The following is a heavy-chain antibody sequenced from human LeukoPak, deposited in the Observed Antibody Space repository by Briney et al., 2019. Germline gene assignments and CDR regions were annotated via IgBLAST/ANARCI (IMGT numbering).Heavy chain of an antibody. J-gene: IGHJ4*02. CDR2: IYHSGTT. V-gene: IGHV4-38-2*02. CDR1: GYSISSGCY. CDR3: ARQPARLPLDY. Sequence: SETLSLTCTVSGYSISSGCYWGWIRQPPGKGLEWIGNIYHSGTTYYNPSLKSRVTISVDTSKNRFSLELGSVTAADTAVYYCARQPARLPLDYWGQGTLVTVSS. D-gene: IGHD5-12*01.